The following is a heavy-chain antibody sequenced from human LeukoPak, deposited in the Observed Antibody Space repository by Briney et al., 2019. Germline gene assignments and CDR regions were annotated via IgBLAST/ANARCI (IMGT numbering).Heavy chain of an antibody. Sequence: GGSLRLSCAASGFTFSNVWMSWIRQAPGKGLEWVSYITSSGTSIYYTDSVKGRFTISRDNTKNSLYLQMNSLRAEDTAVYYCARGQGAVSGPFAYWGQGTLVTVSS. V-gene: IGHV3-11*01. CDR3: ARGQGAVSGPFAY. D-gene: IGHD6-19*01. CDR1: GFTFSNVW. J-gene: IGHJ4*02. CDR2: ITSSGTSI.